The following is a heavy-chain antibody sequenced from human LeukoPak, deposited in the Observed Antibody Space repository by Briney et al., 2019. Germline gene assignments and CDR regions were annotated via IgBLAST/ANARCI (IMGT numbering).Heavy chain of an antibody. Sequence: GASVKVSCKASGYTFTSYGISWVRQAPGQGLEWMGWISAYNGNTNYAQKLQGRVTMTTDTSTSTAYMELRSLRSDDTAVYYCARVEDYGGNSALSYFDYWGQGTLVTVSS. J-gene: IGHJ4*02. D-gene: IGHD4-23*01. CDR3: ARVEDYGGNSALSYFDY. CDR2: ISAYNGNT. V-gene: IGHV1-18*01. CDR1: GYTFTSYG.